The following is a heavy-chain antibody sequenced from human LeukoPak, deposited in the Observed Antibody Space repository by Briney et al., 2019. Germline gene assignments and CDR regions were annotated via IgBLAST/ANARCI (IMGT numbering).Heavy chain of an antibody. CDR2: VYHSGST. J-gene: IGHJ4*02. Sequence: SETLSLTCTVSGYSISSGYFWGWIRQPPGKGLEWIGSVYHSGSTYYIPSLKSRVIISMDTSNNQFSLKLSSVTAADTAVYYCARRHVEYSSSSDPYYFDYWGQGTLVTVSS. D-gene: IGHD6-6*01. CDR3: ARRHVEYSSSSDPYYFDY. CDR1: GYSISSGYF. V-gene: IGHV4-38-2*02.